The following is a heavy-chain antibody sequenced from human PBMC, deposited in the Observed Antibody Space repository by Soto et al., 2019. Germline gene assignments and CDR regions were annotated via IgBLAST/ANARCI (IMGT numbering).Heavy chain of an antibody. CDR2: IYPGDSDT. J-gene: IGHJ4*02. V-gene: IGHV5-51*01. D-gene: IGHD3-22*01. CDR1: GYRFTSYW. Sequence: PGESLKISCKGSGYRFTSYWIGWVRQMPGKGLEWMGSIYPGDSDTRYSPSFQGQVTISGDKSISTAYLQWSSLKASDTAMYYCAIVHYYDSSGYNDYWGQGTLVTVSS. CDR3: AIVHYYDSSGYNDY.